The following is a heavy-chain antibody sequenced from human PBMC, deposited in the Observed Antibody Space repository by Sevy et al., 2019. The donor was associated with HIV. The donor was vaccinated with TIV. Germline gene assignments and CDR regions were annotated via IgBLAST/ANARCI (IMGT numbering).Heavy chain of an antibody. J-gene: IGHJ6*02. CDR3: ARGGGYYDKGMDV. D-gene: IGHD3-22*01. Sequence: ASVKVSCRASGGTFSSYTINLVRQAPGQGLEWMGEIIPIFGTANYAQKLQGRVTIIADESTTTAYMELSSLRSEDTAVYYCARGGGYYDKGMDVWGQGTTVTVSS. CDR2: IIPIFGTA. CDR1: GGTFSSYT. V-gene: IGHV1-69*13.